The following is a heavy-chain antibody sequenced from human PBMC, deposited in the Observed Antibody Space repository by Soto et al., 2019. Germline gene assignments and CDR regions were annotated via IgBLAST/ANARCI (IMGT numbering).Heavy chain of an antibody. J-gene: IGHJ4*02. CDR1: GFIFCSCA. V-gene: IGHV3-23*01. Sequence: GGSLRLSCAASGFIFCSCAMTCVRQGTGKGLEWGSGFGDSVAKYYVGSVKGRFTISRDNSRNTLYLHMNSLRAEDTAVYYCAQAGPAPGDYIDYWGQGTAVTVSS. D-gene: IGHD4-17*01. CDR3: AQAGPAPGDYIDY. CDR2: FGDSVAK.